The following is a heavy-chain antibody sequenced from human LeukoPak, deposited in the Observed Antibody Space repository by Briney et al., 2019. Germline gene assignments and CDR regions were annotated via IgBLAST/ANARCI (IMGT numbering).Heavy chain of an antibody. V-gene: IGHV1-8*01. CDR3: ARGLLGEQLVQYYYYMDV. D-gene: IGHD6-13*01. CDR1: GYTFTSYD. J-gene: IGHJ6*03. Sequence: ASVKVSCKASGYTFTSYDINWVRQATGQGLEWMGWMNPNSGNTGYAQKFQGRVTMTRNTSISTAYMELSSLRSEDTAVYHCARGLLGEQLVQYYYYMDVWGKGTTVTISS. CDR2: MNPNSGNT.